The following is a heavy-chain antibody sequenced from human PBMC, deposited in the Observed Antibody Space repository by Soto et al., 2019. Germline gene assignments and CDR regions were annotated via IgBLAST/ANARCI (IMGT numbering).Heavy chain of an antibody. Sequence: LRLSCTASGFIVSDTYMNWVRQAPGKGLEWVSVISNRGDTHYADSVRGRFSLSRDIADNTLHLQMNNLRVEDTAVYYCAREPRYCRGGSCSITGDAFEIWGQGTMVTVSS. D-gene: IGHD2-15*01. CDR2: ISNRGDT. CDR1: GFIVSDTY. CDR3: AREPRYCRGGSCSITGDAFEI. V-gene: IGHV3-66*01. J-gene: IGHJ3*02.